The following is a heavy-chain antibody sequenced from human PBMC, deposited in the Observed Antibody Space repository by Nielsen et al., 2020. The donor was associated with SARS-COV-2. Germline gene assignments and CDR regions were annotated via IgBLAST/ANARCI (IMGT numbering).Heavy chain of an antibody. D-gene: IGHD3-10*01. CDR1: GYTFTSYD. CDR3: AVGSSGSYRSYYYYYMDV. Sequence: VSVKVSCKASGYTFTSYDINWVRQATGQGLEWMGWMNPNSGNTGYAQKFQGRVTMTRNTSISTAYMELSSLRSEDTAVYYCAVGSSGSYRSYYYYYMDVWGKGTTVTVSS. J-gene: IGHJ6*03. CDR2: MNPNSGNT. V-gene: IGHV1-8*01.